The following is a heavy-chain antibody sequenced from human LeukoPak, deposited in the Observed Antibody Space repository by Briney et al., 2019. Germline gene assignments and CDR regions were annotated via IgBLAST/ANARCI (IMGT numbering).Heavy chain of an antibody. J-gene: IGHJ3*02. CDR3: AKDLSYDILTGEDAFDI. D-gene: IGHD3-9*01. Sequence: GGSLRLSCAASGFTFRNYWMSWVRQAPGKGLEWVSAISGSGGSTYYADSVKGRFTISRDNSKNTLYLQMNSLRAEDTAVYYCAKDLSYDILTGEDAFDIWGQGTMVTASS. CDR1: GFTFRNYW. V-gene: IGHV3-23*01. CDR2: ISGSGGST.